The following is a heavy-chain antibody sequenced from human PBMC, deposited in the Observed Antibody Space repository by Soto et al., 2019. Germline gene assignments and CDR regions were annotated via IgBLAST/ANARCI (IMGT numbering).Heavy chain of an antibody. J-gene: IGHJ3*02. D-gene: IGHD2-15*01. CDR1: GYTLTELS. V-gene: IGHV1-24*01. Sequence: AASVKVSCKVSGYTLTELSMHWVRQAPGKGLEWMGGFDPEDGETIYAQKFQGRVTMTEDTSTDTAYMERSSLRSEDTAVYYCETSSGGSRAADAFDIWGQGKMVTVSS. CDR2: FDPEDGET. CDR3: ETSSGGSRAADAFDI.